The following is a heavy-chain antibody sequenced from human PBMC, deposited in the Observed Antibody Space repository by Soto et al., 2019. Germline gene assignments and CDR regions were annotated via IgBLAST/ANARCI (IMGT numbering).Heavy chain of an antibody. V-gene: IGHV1-58*01. J-gene: IGHJ3*02. CDR3: AGGRRSTGRAFDI. D-gene: IGHD3-16*01. CDR1: GFTFTSSA. CDR2: IVVGSGNT. Sequence: SVKVSCKASGFTFTSSAVQWVRQARGQRLEWIGWIVVGSGNTNYAQKFQERVTITRDMSTSTAYMELSSLRSEDTAVYYCAGGRRSTGRAFDIWGQGTMVTVSS.